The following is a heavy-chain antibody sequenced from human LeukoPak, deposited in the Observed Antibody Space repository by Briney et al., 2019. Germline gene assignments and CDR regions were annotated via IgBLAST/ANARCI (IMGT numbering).Heavy chain of an antibody. D-gene: IGHD5-12*01. CDR2: IYYSGST. V-gene: IGHV4-39*01. J-gene: IGHJ3*02. CDR3: ARIGYAAFDI. CDR1: GGSISSSSYY. Sequence: SETLSLTCTVSGGSISSSSYYWGWIRQPPGKGLEWIGSIYYSGSTYYNPSLKSRVTISVDTSKNQFSLKLSSVTAAETAVYYCARIGYAAFDIWGQGTMVTVSS.